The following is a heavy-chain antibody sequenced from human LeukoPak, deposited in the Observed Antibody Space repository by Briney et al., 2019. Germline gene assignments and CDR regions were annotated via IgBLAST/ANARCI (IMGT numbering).Heavy chain of an antibody. J-gene: IGHJ5*02. CDR3: ARGLSSSTSKINWFDP. CDR1: GGSFSGYY. V-gene: IGHV4-34*01. D-gene: IGHD6-6*01. Sequence: PSETLSLTCAVYGGSFSGYYWSWIRQPPGKGLEWIGEINHSGSTNYNPSLKSRVTISVDTSKNQFSLKLSSVTAADTAVYYCARGLSSSTSKINWFDPWGQGTLVTVSS. CDR2: INHSGST.